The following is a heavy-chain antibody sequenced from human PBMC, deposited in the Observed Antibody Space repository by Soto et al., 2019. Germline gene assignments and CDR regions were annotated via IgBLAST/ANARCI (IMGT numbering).Heavy chain of an antibody. CDR1: GYSFTSYW. CDR3: ARNKYCSSTSCHSFYMDV. CDR2: IYPGDSDT. Sequence: PGESLKVSWKGFGYSFTSYWIGWVRQMPGKGLEWMGIIYPGDSDTRYSPSFQGQVTISADKSISTAYLQWSSLKASDTAMYYCARNKYCSSTSCHSFYMDVWGKGTTVTVSS. D-gene: IGHD2-2*01. V-gene: IGHV5-51*01. J-gene: IGHJ6*03.